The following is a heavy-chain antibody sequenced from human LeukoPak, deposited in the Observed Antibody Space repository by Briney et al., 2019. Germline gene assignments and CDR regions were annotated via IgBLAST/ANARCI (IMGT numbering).Heavy chain of an antibody. Sequence: PGGPLRLSCAASGFTFSSYSMNWVRQAPGKGLEWVSSISSSSSSYIYYADSVKGRFTISRDNAKNSLYLQMNSLRAEDTAVYYCARDYGGNSAFDYWGQGTLVTVSS. CDR3: ARDYGGNSAFDY. D-gene: IGHD4-23*01. V-gene: IGHV3-21*01. CDR2: ISSSSSSYI. CDR1: GFTFSSYS. J-gene: IGHJ4*02.